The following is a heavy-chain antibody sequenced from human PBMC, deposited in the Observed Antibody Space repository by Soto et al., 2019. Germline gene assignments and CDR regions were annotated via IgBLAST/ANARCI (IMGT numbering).Heavy chain of an antibody. V-gene: IGHV3-23*01. Sequence: GGSLRLSCAASGFPFSSYAMILVRTAPGKGLEWVSAISGSGGSTYYADSVKGRFTISRDNSKNTLYLQMNSLRAEDTAVYYCAKDLSHASPYYYPSDAFDIWGQGTMVTVSS. J-gene: IGHJ3*02. CDR3: AKDLSHASPYYYPSDAFDI. CDR2: ISGSGGST. D-gene: IGHD3-10*01. CDR1: GFPFSSYA.